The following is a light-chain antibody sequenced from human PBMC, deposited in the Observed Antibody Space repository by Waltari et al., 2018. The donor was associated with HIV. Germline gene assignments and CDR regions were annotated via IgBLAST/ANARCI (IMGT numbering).Light chain of an antibody. CDR2: SAS. CDR1: QRLLSSSNHTKY. CDR3: QTYHSTPWP. V-gene: IGKV4-1*01. J-gene: IGKJ1*01. Sequence: DIVITQSPDSLAVSLGERAPFQCKSSQRLLSSSNHTKYLDWYQQKPSQPPDLLPYSASTRDSGVPDRFSGIGSGNDFTLTISCQQAEDVAVYYCQTYHSTPWPFGPGPKVELK.